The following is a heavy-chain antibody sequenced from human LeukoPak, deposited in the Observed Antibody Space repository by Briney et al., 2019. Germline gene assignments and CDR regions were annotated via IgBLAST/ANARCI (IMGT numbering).Heavy chain of an antibody. CDR3: AKDLGRSSGWYDY. CDR1: GFTFSSYG. CDR2: IWYGGSNK. Sequence: GGSLRLSCAASGFTFSSYGMHWVRQAPGKGLEWVAVIWYGGSNKYYADSVKGRFTISRDNSKNTLYLQMNSLRAEDTAVYYCAKDLGRSSGWYDYWGQGTLVTVSS. J-gene: IGHJ4*02. D-gene: IGHD6-19*01. V-gene: IGHV3-30*02.